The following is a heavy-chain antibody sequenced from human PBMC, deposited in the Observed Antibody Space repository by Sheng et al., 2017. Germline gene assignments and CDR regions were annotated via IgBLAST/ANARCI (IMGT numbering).Heavy chain of an antibody. V-gene: IGHV3-74*01. CDR3: ARPFCSGGGCFQRFDGFHL. D-gene: IGHD2-15*01. CDR1: GFTFSSHW. CDR2: IIGDGMRT. J-gene: IGHJ3*01. Sequence: EVQLVESGGTLVQPGGSLRLSCAGSGFTFSSHWVHWVRQGPGKGLMWVSRIIGDGMRTDYADSVKGRFTISRDNAKNTVYLDMYSLRAEDTAVYFCARPFCSGGGCFQRFDGFHLWGQGTMVTVSS.